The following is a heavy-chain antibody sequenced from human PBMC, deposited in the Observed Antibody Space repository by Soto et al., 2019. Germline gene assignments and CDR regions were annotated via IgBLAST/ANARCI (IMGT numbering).Heavy chain of an antibody. J-gene: IGHJ6*03. CDR3: ASAPYYYYMDV. Sequence: GGSLRLSCAASGFTFSDYYMSWIRQAPGKGLEWVSYISSSGSTIYYADSVKGRFTISRDNAKNSLYLQMNSLRAEDTAAYYCASAPYYYYMDVWGKGTTVTVSS. V-gene: IGHV3-11*01. CDR2: ISSSGSTI. CDR1: GFTFSDYY.